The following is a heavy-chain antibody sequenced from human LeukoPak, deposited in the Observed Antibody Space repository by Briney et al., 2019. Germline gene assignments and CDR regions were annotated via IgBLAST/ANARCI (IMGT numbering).Heavy chain of an antibody. Sequence: ASVKVSCKASGGTFSSYAISWVRQAPGQGLEWMGGIIPIFGTANYAQKFQGRVTITADKSTSTAYMELSSLRSEDTAVYYCARATTIFGVANWFDPWGQGTLVTVSS. CDR1: GGTFSSYA. V-gene: IGHV1-69*06. CDR2: IIPIFGTA. D-gene: IGHD3-3*01. CDR3: ARATTIFGVANWFDP. J-gene: IGHJ5*02.